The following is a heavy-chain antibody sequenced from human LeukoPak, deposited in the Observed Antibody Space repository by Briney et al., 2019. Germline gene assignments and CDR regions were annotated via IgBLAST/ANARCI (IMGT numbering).Heavy chain of an antibody. CDR2: IYYSGST. Sequence: SETLSLTCTVSGGSISSGGYYWSWIRQHPGKGLEWIGYIYYSGSTYYNPSLKSRVTISVDTSKNQFSLKPSSVTAADTAVYYCARAGDSSSYFDYWGQGTLVTVSS. CDR1: GGSISSGGYY. CDR3: ARAGDSSSYFDY. J-gene: IGHJ4*02. V-gene: IGHV4-31*03. D-gene: IGHD6-6*01.